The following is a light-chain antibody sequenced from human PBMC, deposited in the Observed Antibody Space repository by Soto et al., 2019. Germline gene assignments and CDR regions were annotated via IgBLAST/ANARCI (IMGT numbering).Light chain of an antibody. CDR2: EVS. CDR1: SSDVGGYKY. J-gene: IGLJ2*01. V-gene: IGLV2-14*01. Sequence: QSVLTQPASVSGSPGQPITISCTGTSSDVGGYKYVSWYQQHPDKAPKLIIFEVSNRPSGISSRFSGSKSGNTAPLTISGLQAEDEADYYCASYTSSSTSVIFGRGTKVTVL. CDR3: ASYTSSSTSVI.